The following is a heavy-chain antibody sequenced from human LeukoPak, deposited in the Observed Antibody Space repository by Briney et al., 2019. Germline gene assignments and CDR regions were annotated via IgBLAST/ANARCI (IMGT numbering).Heavy chain of an antibody. D-gene: IGHD1-1*01. Sequence: SETLSLTCTVSGGSISSSSHYWGWIRQPPGKGLEWIGTIYYSGSTYYNPSLKSRVTISVDTSKNQFSLKLSSVTAADTAVYYCARGERLGYYYYYYMDVWGKGTTVTVSS. V-gene: IGHV4-39*07. CDR2: IYYSGST. CDR3: ARGERLGYYYYYYMDV. J-gene: IGHJ6*03. CDR1: GGSISSSSHY.